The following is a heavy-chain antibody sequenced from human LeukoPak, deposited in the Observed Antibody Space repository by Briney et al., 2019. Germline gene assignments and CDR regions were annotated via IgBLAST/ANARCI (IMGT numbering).Heavy chain of an antibody. CDR2: ISSSGSTI. D-gene: IGHD3-3*01. CDR3: ARERSGYPNWFDP. V-gene: IGHV3-11*01. J-gene: IGHJ5*02. CDR1: GFTFSDYY. Sequence: GGSLRLSCAASGFTFSDYYMSWIRQAPGKGLEWVSYISSSGSTIYYADTVKGRFTISRDNAKNSLYLQMNSLRAEDTAVYYCARERSGYPNWFDPWGQGTLVTVSS.